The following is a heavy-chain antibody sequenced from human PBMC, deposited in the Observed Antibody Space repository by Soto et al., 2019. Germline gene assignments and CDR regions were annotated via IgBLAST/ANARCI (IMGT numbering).Heavy chain of an antibody. CDR3: ATAXYFWWSYRYDAFDI. D-gene: IGHD3-16*02. Sequence: ASVKVSCKVSGYTLTELSMHWVRQAPGKGLEWMGGFDPEDGETIYAQKFQGRVTMTEDTSTDTAYMELSSLRSEDTAVYYCATAXYFWWSYRYDAFDIWGQGTMVTVSS. CDR1: GYTLTELS. J-gene: IGHJ3*02. V-gene: IGHV1-24*01. CDR2: FDPEDGET.